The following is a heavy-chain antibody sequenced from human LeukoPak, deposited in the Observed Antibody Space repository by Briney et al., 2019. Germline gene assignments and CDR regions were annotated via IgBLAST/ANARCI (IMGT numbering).Heavy chain of an antibody. D-gene: IGHD7-27*01. CDR1: GYTFTDSF. J-gene: IGHJ4*02. Sequence: ASVKVSCKASGYTFTDSFIHWVRQAPGQGPEWMGRMNAKSGVTMYAQTLQDRVTMTRDTSISTAYMELSRLTSDDTALYYCARDLASTSNWEFDYWGQGALVTVSS. CDR3: ARDLASTSNWEFDY. V-gene: IGHV1-2*06. CDR2: MNAKSGVT.